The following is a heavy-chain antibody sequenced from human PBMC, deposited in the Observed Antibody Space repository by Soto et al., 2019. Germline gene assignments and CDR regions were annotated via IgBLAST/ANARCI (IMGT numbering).Heavy chain of an antibody. V-gene: IGHV3-23*01. CDR3: AKDYREVIIDYYYYYMDV. D-gene: IGHD3-3*01. CDR1: GFTFSSYA. CDR2: ISGSGGST. Sequence: GGSLRLSCAASGFTFSSYAMSWVRQAPGKGLEWVSAISGSGGSTYYADSVKGRFTISRDNSKNTLYLQMNSLRAEDTAVYYCAKDYREVIIDYYYYYMDVWGKGTTVTVSS. J-gene: IGHJ6*03.